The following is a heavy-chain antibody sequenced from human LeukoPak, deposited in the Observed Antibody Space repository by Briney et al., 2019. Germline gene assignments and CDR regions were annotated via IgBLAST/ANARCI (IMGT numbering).Heavy chain of an antibody. CDR2: ISYDGSNK. D-gene: IGHD3-3*01. V-gene: IGHV3-30-3*01. Sequence: GGSLRLSCAASGFTFSSYAMRWVRQAPGKGLEWVAVISYDGSNKYYADSVKGRFTISRDNSKNTLYLQMNSLRAEDTAVYYCAKYDFWSGYYMGAFDIWGQGTMVIVSS. CDR1: GFTFSSYA. CDR3: AKYDFWSGYYMGAFDI. J-gene: IGHJ3*02.